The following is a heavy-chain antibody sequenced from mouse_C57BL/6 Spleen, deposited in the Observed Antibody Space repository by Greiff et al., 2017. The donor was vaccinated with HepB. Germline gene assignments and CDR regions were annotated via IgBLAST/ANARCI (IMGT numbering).Heavy chain of an antibody. V-gene: IGHV14-1*01. CDR2: IDAEDGDT. D-gene: IGHD3-2*02. J-gene: IGHJ2*01. CDR3: TTWTAQAPGDY. Sequence: VQLQQSGAELVRPGASVKLSCTASGFNIKDYYMHWVKQRPEQGLEWIGRIDAEDGDTEYAPKFQGKATMTADTSSNTAYLQLSSLTSEDTAVYYCTTWTAQAPGDYWGQGTTLTVSS. CDR1: GFNIKDYY.